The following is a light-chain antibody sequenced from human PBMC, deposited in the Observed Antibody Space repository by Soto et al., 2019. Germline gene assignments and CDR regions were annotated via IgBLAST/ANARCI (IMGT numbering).Light chain of an antibody. CDR2: GNN. CDR1: RSNIGPGYD. Sequence: QSVLTQPPSVSGAPGQRVTISCTGSRSNIGPGYDVHWYQQFPGKAPKLLIYGNNNRPSGVPDRFSGSKSGTSASLAITGLQAEDEADYYCQSYDSSLSGGVVFGGGTKLTVL. CDR3: QSYDSSLSGGVV. V-gene: IGLV1-40*01. J-gene: IGLJ2*01.